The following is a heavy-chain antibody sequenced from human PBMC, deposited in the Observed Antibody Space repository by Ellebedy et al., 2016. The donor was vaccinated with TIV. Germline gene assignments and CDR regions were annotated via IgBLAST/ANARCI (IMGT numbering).Heavy chain of an antibody. CDR1: GGSISSSSYY. V-gene: IGHV4-61*01. Sequence: SETLSLTXTVSGGSISSSSYYWSWIRQPPGKGLEWIGYIYYSGSTNYNPSLKSRVTISVDTSKNQFSLNLSSVTAADTAVYYCARDWGAGWFDPWGQGTLVTVSS. D-gene: IGHD3-16*01. J-gene: IGHJ5*02. CDR2: IYYSGST. CDR3: ARDWGAGWFDP.